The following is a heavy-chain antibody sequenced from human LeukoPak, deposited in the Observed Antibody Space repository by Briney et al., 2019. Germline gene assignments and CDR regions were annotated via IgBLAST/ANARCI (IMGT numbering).Heavy chain of an antibody. CDR3: ARGDSPFDY. V-gene: IGHV4-34*01. D-gene: IGHD2-15*01. Sequence: PSETLSLTCAVYGGSFSGYYWSWIRQPPGKGLEWIGSIYYSGSTNYNPSLKSRVTISVDTSKNQFSLKLSSVTAADTAVYYCARGDSPFDYWGQGTLVTVSS. CDR2: IYYSGST. CDR1: GGSFSGYY. J-gene: IGHJ4*02.